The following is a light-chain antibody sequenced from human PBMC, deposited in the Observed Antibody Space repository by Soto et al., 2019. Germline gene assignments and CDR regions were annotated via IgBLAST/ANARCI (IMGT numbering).Light chain of an antibody. CDR2: GAS. CDR1: HFISINY. Sequence: EIFLTQSPATLSLSPGGRATVSCRASHFISINYLSWYQQKPGQDPRLLIYGASTRATGIPDRFSGSGSETDFTLTISSLQPEDFAVYYCQQDYNLPWTFGHGTKVDIK. V-gene: IGKV3D-7*01. CDR3: QQDYNLPWT. J-gene: IGKJ1*01.